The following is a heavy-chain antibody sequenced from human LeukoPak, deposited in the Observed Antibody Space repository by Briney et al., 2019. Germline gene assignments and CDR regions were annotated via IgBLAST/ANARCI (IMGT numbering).Heavy chain of an antibody. CDR2: IRSSSSYI. V-gene: IGHV3-21*01. CDR3: ARDKDDPWGIVVVTPDY. CDR1: GFTFSTFA. J-gene: IGHJ4*02. D-gene: IGHD3-22*01. Sequence: PGGSLRLSCAASGFTFSTFAMIWVRQPPGKGLEWVSSIRSSSSYIYYADSVKGRFTISRDNAKNSLYLQTNSLRAEDTAVYYCARDKDDPWGIVVVTPDYWGQGTLVTVSS.